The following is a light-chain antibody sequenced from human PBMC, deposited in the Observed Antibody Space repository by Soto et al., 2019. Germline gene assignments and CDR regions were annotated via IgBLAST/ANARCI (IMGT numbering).Light chain of an antibody. V-gene: IGLV1-47*01. Sequence: QSVLTQPPSASGTPGQRVNISCSGSSSNIGSNYVYWYRQFPGTAPKLLIQRNNQRPSGVPARFSGSKSGTSASLAISGLRSEDEADYYCAAWDDSLNGRVFGTGTKLTVL. CDR1: SSNIGSNY. J-gene: IGLJ1*01. CDR3: AAWDDSLNGRV. CDR2: RNN.